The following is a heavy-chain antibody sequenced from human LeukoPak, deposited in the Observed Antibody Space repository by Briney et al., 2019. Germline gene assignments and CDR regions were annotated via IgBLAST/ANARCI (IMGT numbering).Heavy chain of an antibody. CDR3: ARVLGVDCGGDCYLDY. Sequence: ASVNVSCKASGYTFTSYGISWVRQAPGQGLEWMGWISAYNGNTNYAQKLQGRVTMTTDTSTSTAYMELRSLRSDDTAVYYCARVLGVDCGGDCYLDYWGQGTLVTVSS. V-gene: IGHV1-18*01. CDR1: GYTFTSYG. D-gene: IGHD2-21*02. J-gene: IGHJ4*02. CDR2: ISAYNGNT.